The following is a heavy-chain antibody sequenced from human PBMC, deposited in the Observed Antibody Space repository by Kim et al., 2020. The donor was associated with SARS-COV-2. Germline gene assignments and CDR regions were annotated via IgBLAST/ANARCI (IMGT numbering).Heavy chain of an antibody. V-gene: IGHV3-30-3*01. CDR2: ISYDGSNK. CDR1: GFTFSSYA. J-gene: IGHJ6*03. D-gene: IGHD5-12*01. CDR3: ARASGGCDSKYMDV. Sequence: GGSLRLSCAASGFTFSSYAMHWVRQAPGKGLEWVAVISYDGSNKYYADSVKGRFTISRDNSKNTLYLQMNSLRAEDTAVYYCARASGGCDSKYMDVWGKGTTVTVSS.